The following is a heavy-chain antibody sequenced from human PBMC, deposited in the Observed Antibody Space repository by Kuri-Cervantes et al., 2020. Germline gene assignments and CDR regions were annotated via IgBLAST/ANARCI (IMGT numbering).Heavy chain of an antibody. CDR1: GYTFTRYG. CDR2: ISACNGNT. J-gene: IGHJ6*02. CDR3: ARMIAYGSGSRFREDV. D-gene: IGHD3-10*01. V-gene: IGHV1-18*01. Sequence: ASVKVSCKASGYTFTRYGISWVRQAPGQGLEWMGWISACNGNTNYAQKLQGRVTMTTDTSTSTAYMELRSLRSDDTAVYYCARMIAYGSGSRFREDVWGQGTTVTVSS.